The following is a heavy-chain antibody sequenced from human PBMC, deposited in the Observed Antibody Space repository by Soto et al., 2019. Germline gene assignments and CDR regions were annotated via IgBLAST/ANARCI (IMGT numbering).Heavy chain of an antibody. CDR2: IYYSGST. Sequence: QVQLQESGPGLVKPSQTLSLTCTVSGGSISSGGYYWSWIRQHPGKGLEWIGYIYYSGSTYYNPSLKSRVTISVDTSKNQFSLKLSSVTAADTAVYYCARDYNCGGDCYLNNWFDPWGQGTLVTVSS. V-gene: IGHV4-31*03. CDR3: ARDYNCGGDCYLNNWFDP. J-gene: IGHJ5*02. D-gene: IGHD2-21*02. CDR1: GGSISSGGYY.